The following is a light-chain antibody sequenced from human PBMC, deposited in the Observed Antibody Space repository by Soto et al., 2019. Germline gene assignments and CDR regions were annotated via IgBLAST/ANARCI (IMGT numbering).Light chain of an antibody. CDR3: ASYTSISTVV. CDR1: SSDVGGYNF. J-gene: IGLJ2*01. CDR2: DVT. V-gene: IGLV2-14*03. Sequence: QSVLTQPASVSGSAGQSITISCSGTSSDVGGYNFVSWYQQHPGKAPKLMIYDVTNRPSGVSNRFSGSKSGNTASLTISGLQAEDEADYFCASYTSISTVVFGGGTQLTVL.